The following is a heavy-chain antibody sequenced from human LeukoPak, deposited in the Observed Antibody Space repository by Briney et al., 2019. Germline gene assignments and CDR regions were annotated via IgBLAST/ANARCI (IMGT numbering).Heavy chain of an antibody. CDR2: IKQDGSEK. CDR1: GFTFSSYW. D-gene: IGHD3-22*01. V-gene: IGHV3-7*01. J-gene: IGHJ5*02. CDR3: ARVDGGYYSNWFDP. Sequence: GGSLRLSCAASGFTFSSYWMSWVRQAPGKGLEWVANIKQDGSEKYYVDFVKGRFTISRDNAKNSLYLQMKSLRAEDTAVYYCARVDGGYYSNWFDPWGQGTLVTVSS.